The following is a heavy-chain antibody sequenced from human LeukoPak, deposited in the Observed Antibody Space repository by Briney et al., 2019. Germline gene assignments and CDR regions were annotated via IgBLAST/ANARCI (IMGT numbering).Heavy chain of an antibody. J-gene: IGHJ4*02. CDR1: GFTFRRYG. D-gene: IGHD3-22*01. V-gene: IGHV3-23*01. Sequence: GGSLRLSCGASGFTFRRYGMSWVRQAPGKVLDWVSSVSDSGRNTYYADSVKGRFTISRDNSRNTLYLQMNSLRAEDTAVYYCAREYHDSSGYLDYWGQGALVTVSS. CDR2: VSDSGRNT. CDR3: AREYHDSSGYLDY.